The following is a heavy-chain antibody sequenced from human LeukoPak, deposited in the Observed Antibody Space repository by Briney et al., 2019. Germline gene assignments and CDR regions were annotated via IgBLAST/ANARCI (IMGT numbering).Heavy chain of an antibody. CDR1: GGSFSGYY. CDR2: INHSGST. Sequence: SETLSLTCAVYGGSFSGYYWSWIRQPPGKGLEWIGEINHSGSTNYNPSLKSRVTISVDTSENQFSLKLSSVTAADTAVYYCARVRITMVRGVNYFDYWGQGTLVTVSS. J-gene: IGHJ4*02. D-gene: IGHD3-10*01. V-gene: IGHV4-34*01. CDR3: ARVRITMVRGVNYFDY.